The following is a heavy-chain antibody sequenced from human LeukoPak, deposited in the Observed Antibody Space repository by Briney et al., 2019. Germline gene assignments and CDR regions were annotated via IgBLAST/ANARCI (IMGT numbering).Heavy chain of an antibody. Sequence: PSETLSLTCTVSGDYISNYYWGWIRQPPGKRLEWIGYIFYTGNTNYNPSLKSRVTISLDKAKNQFSLKVNSVTAADTAVYYCARGVKSTYYDFWSVPSLDYWGQGTLVTVSS. CDR2: IFYTGNT. CDR1: GDYISNYY. J-gene: IGHJ4*02. D-gene: IGHD3-3*01. CDR3: ARGVKSTYYDFWSVPSLDY. V-gene: IGHV4-59*01.